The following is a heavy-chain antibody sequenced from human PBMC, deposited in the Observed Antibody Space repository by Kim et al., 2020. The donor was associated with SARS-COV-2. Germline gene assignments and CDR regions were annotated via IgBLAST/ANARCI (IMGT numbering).Heavy chain of an antibody. CDR1: GGSISSSSYY. Sequence: SETLSLTCTVSGGSISSSSYYWGWIRQPPGKGLEWIGSIYYSGSTYYNPSLKSRVTISVDTSKNQFSLKLSSVTAADTAVYYCARHPPLGGIRHWYFDLWGRGTLVTVSS. V-gene: IGHV4-39*01. D-gene: IGHD1-26*01. J-gene: IGHJ2*01. CDR3: ARHPPLGGIRHWYFDL. CDR2: IYYSGST.